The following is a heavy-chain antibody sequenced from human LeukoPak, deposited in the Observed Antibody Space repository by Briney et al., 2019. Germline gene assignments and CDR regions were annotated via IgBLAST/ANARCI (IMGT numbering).Heavy chain of an antibody. J-gene: IGHJ6*03. CDR1: GGSISRGSYY. D-gene: IGHD6-19*01. CDR2: IYTSGST. V-gene: IGHV4-61*02. CDR3: ARDKRVAVAGTYIYYYYMDV. Sequence: SETLSLTCTVAGGSISRGSYYWSWIRQPAGKGLEGIGRIYTSGSTNYNPSLKSRVTISVDTYKNQFSLKLSSVTAADTAVYYCARDKRVAVAGTYIYYYYMDVWXXGTTVTISS.